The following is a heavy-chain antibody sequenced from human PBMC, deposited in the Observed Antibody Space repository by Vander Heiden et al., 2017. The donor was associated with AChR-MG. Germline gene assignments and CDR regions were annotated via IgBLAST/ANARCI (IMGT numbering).Heavy chain of an antibody. D-gene: IGHD6-19*01. J-gene: IGHJ4*02. CDR2: ISWDGGST. Sequence: EVQLVESGGVVVQPGGSLRLACAASGFTFDDYTMHWVRQAPGKGLEWVSLISWDGGSTYYADSVKGRFTISRDNSKNSLYLQMNSLRTEDTALYYCAKDARQWLLSYWGQGTLVTVSS. V-gene: IGHV3-43*01. CDR3: AKDARQWLLSY. CDR1: GFTFDDYT.